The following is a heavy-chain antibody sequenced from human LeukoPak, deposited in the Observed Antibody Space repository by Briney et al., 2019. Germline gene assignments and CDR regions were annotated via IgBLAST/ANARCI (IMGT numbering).Heavy chain of an antibody. CDR3: ARGPHFDWLSTSYYYYGMDV. J-gene: IGHJ6*02. D-gene: IGHD3-9*01. Sequence: SETLSLTCAVYGGSFSGYYWSWIRQPPGKGLEWIGEINHSGSTNYNPSLKSRVTISVDTSKNQFSLKLSSVTAADTAVYYCARGPHFDWLSTSYYYYGMDVWGQGTTVTVSS. V-gene: IGHV4-34*01. CDR2: INHSGST. CDR1: GGSFSGYY.